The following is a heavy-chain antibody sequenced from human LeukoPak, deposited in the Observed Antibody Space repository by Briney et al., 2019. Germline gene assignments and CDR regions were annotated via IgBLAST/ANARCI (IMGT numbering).Heavy chain of an antibody. J-gene: IGHJ5*02. D-gene: IGHD3-10*01. CDR2: ISTYNGNT. CDR1: GYTFTSYG. V-gene: IGHV1-18*01. CDR3: ARAYGSGSYYASYNWFDP. Sequence: ASVKVSCKASGYTFTSYGISWVRQAPGQGLEWMGWISTYNGNTNYAQKLQGRVTMTTDTSTRIAYMELRSLRSDDTAVYYCARAYGSGSYYASYNWFDPWGQGTLVTVSS.